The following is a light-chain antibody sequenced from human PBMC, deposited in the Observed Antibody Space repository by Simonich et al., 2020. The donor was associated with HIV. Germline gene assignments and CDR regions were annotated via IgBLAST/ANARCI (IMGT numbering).Light chain of an antibody. CDR3: QQSYSTPRT. Sequence: KVMTQSPATLSVSPGETATLPCRAHQSVSTNLDWYQQKPGQAPRLLIYGASTRATGIPARFSGSWSGTEFTLTISSLQSEDFATYYCQQSYSTPRTFGQGTKVEIK. CDR1: QSVSTN. J-gene: IGKJ1*01. V-gene: IGKV3-15*01. CDR2: GAS.